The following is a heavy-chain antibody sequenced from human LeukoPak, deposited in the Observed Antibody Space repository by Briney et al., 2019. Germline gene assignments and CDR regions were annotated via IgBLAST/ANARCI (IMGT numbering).Heavy chain of an antibody. V-gene: IGHV4-61*02. J-gene: IGHJ4*02. D-gene: IGHD3/OR15-3a*01. CDR3: ARARRMDNFDY. CDR2: IYTSGTT. CDR1: GGSISSGSYY. Sequence: SETLSLTCTVSGGSISSGSYYWSWIRQPAGKGLEWIGRIYTSGTTNYNPSLKSRVTISVDTSKNQFSLKLSSVTAADTAVYYCARARRMDNFDYWGQGTLVTVSS.